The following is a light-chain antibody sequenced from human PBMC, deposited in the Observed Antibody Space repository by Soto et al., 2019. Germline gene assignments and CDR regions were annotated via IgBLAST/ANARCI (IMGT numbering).Light chain of an antibody. CDR3: QRYGGSPQYT. J-gene: IGKJ2*01. CDR1: ENVSNNY. CDR2: GSS. Sequence: EVVLTQSPGTLSLSPGERATLSCRASENVSNNYLAWYQQKPGQAPRLLLFGSSDRAAGIPDRFSGSGSGTDFPRFIIRLEPANVAVYSGQRYGGSPQYTCGQGTKLEIK. V-gene: IGKV3-20*01.